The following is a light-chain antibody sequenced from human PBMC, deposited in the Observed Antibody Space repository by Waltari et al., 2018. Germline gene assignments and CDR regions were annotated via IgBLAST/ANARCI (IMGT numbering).Light chain of an antibody. CDR3: QHYQNFSRA. Sequence: IQVTQSPSTLSASVGDSATMTCRASHGILFLLAWYQQKPGRAPKLLIYDASQLESGVPSRFSGSESGKDFTLTITSLQPDDVATYYCQHYQNFSRAFGQGTKVEI. CDR1: HGILFL. V-gene: IGKV1-5*01. J-gene: IGKJ1*01. CDR2: DAS.